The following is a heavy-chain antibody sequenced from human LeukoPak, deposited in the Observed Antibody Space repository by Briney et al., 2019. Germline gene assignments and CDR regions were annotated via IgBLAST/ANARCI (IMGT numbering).Heavy chain of an antibody. CDR1: GGSISSSSYY. CDR3: ARGRGDVWGSYSLDY. Sequence: SETPSLTCTVSGGSISSSSYYWGWIRQPPGKGLEWIGSIYYSGSTYYNPSLKSRVTISVDTSKNQFSLKLSSVTAADTAVYYCARGRGDVWGSYSLDYWGQGTLVTVSS. D-gene: IGHD3-16*01. J-gene: IGHJ4*02. CDR2: IYYSGST. V-gene: IGHV4-39*07.